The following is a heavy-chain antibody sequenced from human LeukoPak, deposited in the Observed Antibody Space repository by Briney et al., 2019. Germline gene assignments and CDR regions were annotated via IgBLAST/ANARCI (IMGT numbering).Heavy chain of an antibody. CDR2: INPNSGGT. CDR1: GYTFTGYY. V-gene: IGHV1-2*06. CDR3: ARELESIAARYDY. D-gene: IGHD6-6*01. Sequence: ASVKVSCKASGYTFTGYYMHWVRQAPGQGLEWMGRINPNSGGTNYAQKFQGRVTMTRDTSISTAYMELSRLRSDDTAVYCCARELESIAARYDYWGQGTLVTVSS. J-gene: IGHJ4*02.